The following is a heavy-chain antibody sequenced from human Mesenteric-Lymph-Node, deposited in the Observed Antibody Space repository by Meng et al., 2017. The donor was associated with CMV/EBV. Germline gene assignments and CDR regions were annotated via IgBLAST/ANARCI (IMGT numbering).Heavy chain of an antibody. CDR3: TRVHIVVVIATFDY. Sequence: GESLKISCTASGFTFGDYAMSWVRQAPGKGLEWVGFIRSKAYGGTTEYAASVKGRFTISRDDSKSIAYLQMNSLKTEDTAVYYCTRVHIVVVIATFDYWGQGTLVTVSS. CDR2: IRSKAYGGTT. V-gene: IGHV3-49*04. D-gene: IGHD2-21*01. J-gene: IGHJ4*02. CDR1: GFTFGDYA.